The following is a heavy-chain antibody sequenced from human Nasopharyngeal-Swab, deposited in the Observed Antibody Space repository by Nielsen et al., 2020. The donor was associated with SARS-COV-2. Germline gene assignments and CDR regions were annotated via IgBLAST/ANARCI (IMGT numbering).Heavy chain of an antibody. CDR2: INAGNGNT. Sequence: ASVKAPCKASGYILTSYAMHWVRQAPGQRLEWMGWINAGNGNTKYSQKFQGRVTITRDTSASTAYMELSSLRSEDTAVYYCARAEMRTTVTTYWNYWGQGTLVTVSS. CDR3: ARAEMRTTVTTYWNY. D-gene: IGHD4-17*01. V-gene: IGHV1-3*01. J-gene: IGHJ4*02. CDR1: GYILTSYA.